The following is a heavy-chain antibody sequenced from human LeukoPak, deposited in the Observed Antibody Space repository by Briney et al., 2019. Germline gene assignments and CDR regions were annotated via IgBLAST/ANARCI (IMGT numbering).Heavy chain of an antibody. V-gene: IGHV1-18*01. D-gene: IGHD6-19*01. Sequence: GASVKVSCKASGYTFTSYGISWVRQAPGQGLEWMGWISAYNGNTNYAQKLQGRVTMTTDTSTSTAYMELRSLRSDDTAVYYCARDQWLGRLEGYGMDVWGQGTTVTVSS. CDR3: ARDQWLGRLEGYGMDV. CDR1: GYTFTSYG. J-gene: IGHJ6*02. CDR2: ISAYNGNT.